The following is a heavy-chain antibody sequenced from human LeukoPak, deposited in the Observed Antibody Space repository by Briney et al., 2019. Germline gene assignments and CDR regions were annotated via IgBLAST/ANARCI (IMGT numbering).Heavy chain of an antibody. CDR2: INSNGSST. Sequence: GGSLRLSCAASGFSFADYDMHWVRQAPGKGLEWVSRINSNGSSTNYADSVKGRFTISRDNTKNTLYLQMSSLRAEDTAVYYCAKGGATICDNWGQGTLVTVSS. CDR1: GFSFADYD. J-gene: IGHJ4*02. V-gene: IGHV3-74*01. CDR3: AKGGATICDN. D-gene: IGHD5-12*01.